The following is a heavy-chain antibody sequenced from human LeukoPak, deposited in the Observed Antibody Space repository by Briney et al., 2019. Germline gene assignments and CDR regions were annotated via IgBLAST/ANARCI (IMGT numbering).Heavy chain of an antibody. J-gene: IGHJ4*02. CDR1: GASINAFH. CDR2: IYSSGSS. V-gene: IGHV4-4*07. Sequence: PSETLSLTCTVSGASINAFHWSWFRQPAGKGLEWIGLIYSSGSSLLNPSLKSRVAMSVDLTKNQLSLKLTSVTAADTAMYYCARKDGDYWGGGTLVAVSS. CDR3: ARKDGDY.